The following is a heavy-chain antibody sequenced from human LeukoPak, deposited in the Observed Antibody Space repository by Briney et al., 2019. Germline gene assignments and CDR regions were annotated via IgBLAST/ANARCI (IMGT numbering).Heavy chain of an antibody. CDR3: ARAPARYGETVTTSGDYFDY. J-gene: IGHJ4*02. V-gene: IGHV4-34*01. Sequence: SETLSLTCAVYGGSFSGYYWSWSRQPPGEGLEWSWEINHSGSTNYNPSLKSRVTISVDTSKNQFSLKLSSVTAADTAVYYCARAPARYGETVTTSGDYFDYWGQGTLVTVSS. D-gene: IGHD4-17*01. CDR2: INHSGST. CDR1: GGSFSGYY.